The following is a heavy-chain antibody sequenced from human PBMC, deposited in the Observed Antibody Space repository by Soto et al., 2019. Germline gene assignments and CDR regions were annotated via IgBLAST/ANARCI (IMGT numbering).Heavy chain of an antibody. CDR2: IYYSGSA. CDR3: ARGEAGVAGRLDY. D-gene: IGHD6-19*01. Sequence: SETLSLTCTVSDASISTATFYWSRQLPGEALEWIGYIYYSGSAYYNSSLRSRATLSLDTSKSEFSLTLTSLTAADTAVYYCARGEAGVAGRLDYWGQGTPVTVSS. CDR1: DASISTATFY. J-gene: IGHJ4*02. V-gene: IGHV4-31*03.